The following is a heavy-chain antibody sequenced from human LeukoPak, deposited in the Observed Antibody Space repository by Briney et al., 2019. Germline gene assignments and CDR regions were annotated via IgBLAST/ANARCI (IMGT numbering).Heavy chain of an antibody. J-gene: IGHJ3*02. D-gene: IGHD2-8*01. CDR2: INPNSGGT. V-gene: IGHV1-2*02. CDR1: GYTFTGYY. CDR3: AKGRSCTNGVCYSWFPEI. Sequence: ASVKVSCKASGYTFTGYYMHWVRQAPGQGLEWMGWINPNSGGTNYAQKFQGRVTMTRDTSISTAYMELSRLRSDDTAVYYCAKGRSCTNGVCYSWFPEIWGQGTMVTVSS.